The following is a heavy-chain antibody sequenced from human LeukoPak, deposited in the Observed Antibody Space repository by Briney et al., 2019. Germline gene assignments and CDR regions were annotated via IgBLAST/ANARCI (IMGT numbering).Heavy chain of an antibody. Sequence: SVKVSCKASGGTFSSYAISWVRQAPGQGLEWMGRIIPIFGTANYAQKFQGRVTITTDESTSTAYMELSSLRSEDTAVYYCAGGRTEGRVGLQRVDYWGQGTLVTVSS. D-gene: IGHD5-24*01. CDR3: AGGRTEGRVGLQRVDY. CDR1: GGTFSSYA. CDR2: IIPIFGTA. J-gene: IGHJ4*02. V-gene: IGHV1-69*05.